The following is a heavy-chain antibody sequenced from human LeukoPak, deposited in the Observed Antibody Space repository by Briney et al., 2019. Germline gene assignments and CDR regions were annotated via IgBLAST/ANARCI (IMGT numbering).Heavy chain of an antibody. V-gene: IGHV4-39*02. CDR2: IYYSGST. CDR1: GGSISSSSYY. Sequence: SETLSLTCTVSGGSISSSSYYWGWIRQPPGKGLEWIGSIYYSGSTYYNPSLKSRVTISVDTSKNQFSLKLSSVTAADTAVYYCARDKGRYGDYGYDYWGQGTLVTVSS. CDR3: ARDKGRYGDYGYDY. D-gene: IGHD4-17*01. J-gene: IGHJ4*02.